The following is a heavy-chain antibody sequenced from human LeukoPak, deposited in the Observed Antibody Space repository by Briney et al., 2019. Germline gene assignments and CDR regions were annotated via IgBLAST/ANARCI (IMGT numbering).Heavy chain of an antibody. D-gene: IGHD2-2*01. Sequence: SVKVSCKASGGTFSSYAISWVRQAPGQGLEWMGGIIPIFGTANYAQKFQGRVTITADESTGTAYMELSSLRSEDTAVYYCARALVVPAAIWFDPWGQGTLVTVSS. CDR3: ARALVVPAAIWFDP. J-gene: IGHJ5*02. CDR2: IIPIFGTA. V-gene: IGHV1-69*13. CDR1: GGTFSSYA.